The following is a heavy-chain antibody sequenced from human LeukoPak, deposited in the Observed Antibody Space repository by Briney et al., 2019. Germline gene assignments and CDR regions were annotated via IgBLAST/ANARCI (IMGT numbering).Heavy chain of an antibody. CDR1: GYTFTSYG. CDR3: ARERGYCSSTSCYPFDY. V-gene: IGHV1-18*01. Sequence: ASVKVSCKASGYTFTSYGISWVRQAPGQGLEWMGWISAYNGNTNYAQKLQGRVTMTTDTSTSTAYMELRSLRSEDTAVYYCARERGYCSSTSCYPFDYWGQGTLVTVSS. CDR2: ISAYNGNT. J-gene: IGHJ4*02. D-gene: IGHD2-2*03.